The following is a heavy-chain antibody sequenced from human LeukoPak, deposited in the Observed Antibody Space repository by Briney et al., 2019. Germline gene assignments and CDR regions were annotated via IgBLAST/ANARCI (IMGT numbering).Heavy chain of an antibody. CDR2: IFHSGST. D-gene: IGHD3-3*01. CDR3: AGRAIFGVDRSFDY. J-gene: IGHJ4*02. Sequence: SETLSLTCTVSGGSITSTSYSWGWIRQPPGKGLEWIGSIFHSGSTYYSPSLKSRVTISVDTSENHFSLKTSSVTAADTAVYYCAGRAIFGVDRSFDYWGQGTPVTVSS. CDR1: GGSITSTSYS. V-gene: IGHV4-39*02.